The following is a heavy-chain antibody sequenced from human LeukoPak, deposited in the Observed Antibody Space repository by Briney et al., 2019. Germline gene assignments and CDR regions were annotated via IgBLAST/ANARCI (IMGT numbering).Heavy chain of an antibody. CDR3: ARSNLYSSGWVRLD. J-gene: IGHJ4*02. D-gene: IGHD6-19*01. CDR1: GDSIRSSY. Sequence: PSETLSLTCTVSGDSIRSSYWSWIRQPPGKGLEWIGYIFYSGNINYNPSLKSRLTISIDTSMNHFSLQLSSVTAADTAFYYCARSNLYSSGWVRLDWGQGTLVTVSS. CDR2: IFYSGNI. V-gene: IGHV4-59*01.